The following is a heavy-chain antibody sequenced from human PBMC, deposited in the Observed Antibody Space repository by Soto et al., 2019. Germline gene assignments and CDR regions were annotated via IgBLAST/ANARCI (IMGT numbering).Heavy chain of an antibody. CDR1: GGTFSSYA. CDR3: ARRRSGGSCYYCGMDV. Sequence: QVQLVQSGAEVKKAGSSVKVSCKASGGTFSSYAISWVRQAPGQGLEWMGGIIPIFGTANYAQKFQGRVTITADKSTSTAYMELSSLRSEDTAVYYCARRRSGGSCYYCGMDVWGQGTTVTVSS. CDR2: IIPIFGTA. V-gene: IGHV1-69*06. D-gene: IGHD2-15*01. J-gene: IGHJ6*02.